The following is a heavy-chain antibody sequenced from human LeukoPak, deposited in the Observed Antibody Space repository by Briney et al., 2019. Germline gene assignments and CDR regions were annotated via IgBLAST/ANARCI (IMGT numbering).Heavy chain of an antibody. CDR2: IHYKGST. V-gene: IGHV4-59*08. Sequence: PSETLSLTCTISSDSINGHYWSWIRQPPGKRLEWIGDIHYKGSTNYNLSLKSRVTISVDTSKNHLSLNLTSVLAADTAIYYCARRDTGWNYCDYWGQGILVTVSS. CDR1: SDSINGHY. CDR3: ARRDTGWNYCDY. J-gene: IGHJ4*02. D-gene: IGHD6-19*01.